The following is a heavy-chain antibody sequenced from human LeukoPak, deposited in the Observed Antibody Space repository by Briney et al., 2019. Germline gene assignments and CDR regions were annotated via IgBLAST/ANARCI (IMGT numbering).Heavy chain of an antibody. Sequence: SETLSLTCTVSGGSISSYYWSWIRQPPGKGLEWIGYIYYSGSTNYNPSLKSRVTISVDTSKNQFSLKLSSVTAADTAVYYCARHYNWGREKYYFDYWGQGTLVTVSS. J-gene: IGHJ4*02. V-gene: IGHV4-59*08. D-gene: IGHD7-27*01. CDR1: GGSISSYY. CDR2: IYYSGST. CDR3: ARHYNWGREKYYFDY.